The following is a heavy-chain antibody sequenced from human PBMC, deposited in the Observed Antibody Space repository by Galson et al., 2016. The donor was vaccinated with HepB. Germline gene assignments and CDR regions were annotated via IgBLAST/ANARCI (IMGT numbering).Heavy chain of an antibody. V-gene: IGHV4-31*03. CDR2: IYYSGST. CDR1: GGSIRSNGYY. J-gene: IGHJ4*02. D-gene: IGHD6-19*01. CDR3: ARFMAVAGTHFDY. Sequence: TLSLTCSVSGGSIRSNGYYWSWIRQHPGKGLEWIGYIYYSGSTYYNPSLGSRVTLSVDTSKNQFSLQVSSVTAADTALYYCARFMAVAGTHFDYWGQGKLVIVSS.